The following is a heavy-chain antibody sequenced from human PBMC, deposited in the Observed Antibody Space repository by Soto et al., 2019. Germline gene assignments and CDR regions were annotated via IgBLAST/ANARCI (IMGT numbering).Heavy chain of an antibody. V-gene: IGHV1-69*13. CDR2: IIPIFGTA. Sequence: GASVKVSCKASGGTFSSYAISWVRQAPGQGLEWMGGIIPIFGTANYAQKFQGRVTITADESTSTAYMEQSSLRSEDTAVYYCARVGRGVTTYYFDYWGQGTLVTVSS. CDR1: GGTFSSYA. J-gene: IGHJ4*02. CDR3: ARVGRGVTTYYFDY. D-gene: IGHD4-17*01.